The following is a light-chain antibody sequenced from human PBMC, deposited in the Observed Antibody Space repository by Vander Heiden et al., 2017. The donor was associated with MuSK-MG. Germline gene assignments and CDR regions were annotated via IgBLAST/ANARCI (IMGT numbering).Light chain of an antibody. Sequence: QSVLTQPPSVSEAPSQSVTISCSGSSSNIGNNAVNWYQQLPGEAPNLLIFYDDVRPSGVSDRFSGSKSGTSASLAISGLQSEDEADYYCAAGDDSRNGVVFGGGTKLTVL. V-gene: IGLV1-36*01. J-gene: IGLJ2*01. CDR2: YDD. CDR3: AAGDDSRNGVV. CDR1: SSNIGNNA.